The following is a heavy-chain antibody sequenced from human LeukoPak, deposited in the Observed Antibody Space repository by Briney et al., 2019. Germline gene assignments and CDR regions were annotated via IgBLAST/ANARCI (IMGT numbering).Heavy chain of an antibody. V-gene: IGHV3-23*01. CDR2: MSGSDGTT. CDR3: AKVMVPEGYYYGMDV. D-gene: IGHD2-2*01. CDR1: GFTFSSYA. Sequence: PGGSLRLSCAASGFTFSSYAMSWVRQAPGKGLEWVSTMSGSDGTTNYADSVKGRFTISRDTSKNTLYLQMNSLRAEDTAVYSCAKVMVPEGYYYGMDVWGQGTTVTVSS. J-gene: IGHJ6*02.